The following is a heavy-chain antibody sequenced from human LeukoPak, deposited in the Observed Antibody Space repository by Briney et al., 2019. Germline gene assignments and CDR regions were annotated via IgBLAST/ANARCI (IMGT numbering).Heavy chain of an antibody. J-gene: IGHJ4*02. CDR1: GGSFSGYY. V-gene: IGHV4-34*01. Sequence: SETLSLTCAVYGGSFSGYYWSWIRQPPGKGLEWIGEINHSGSTNYNPSLKSRVTISVDTSKNQFSLKLSSVTAADTAVYYCARESIAAAGRAFDYWGQGTLVTVSS. CDR2: INHSGST. D-gene: IGHD6-13*01. CDR3: ARESIAAAGRAFDY.